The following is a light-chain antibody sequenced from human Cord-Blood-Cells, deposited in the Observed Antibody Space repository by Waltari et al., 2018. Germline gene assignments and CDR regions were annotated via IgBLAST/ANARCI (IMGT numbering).Light chain of an antibody. CDR1: QDISNY. CDR3: QQYVISLLT. J-gene: IGKJ4*01. Sequence: DIQMTQSQSSLSTSVGDRVTITCQASQDISNYLNWYQQKPGKAPKLLIYDASNLETGVPSRFSGSGSGTDFTFTISSLQPEDIATYYCQQYVISLLTFGGGTKVEIK. V-gene: IGKV1-33*01. CDR2: DAS.